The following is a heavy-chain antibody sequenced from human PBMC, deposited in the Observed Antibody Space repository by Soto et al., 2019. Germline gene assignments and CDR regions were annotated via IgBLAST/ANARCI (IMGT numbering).Heavy chain of an antibody. V-gene: IGHV3-15*01. CDR3: TTTVPYYDILTGYYKPHDAFDI. Sequence: GGSLRLSCAASGFTFSNAWMSWVRQAPGKGLEWVGRIKSKTDGGTTDYAAPVKGRFTISRDDSKNTLYLQMNSLKTEDTAVYYCTTTVPYYDILTGYYKPHDAFDIWGQGTMVTVSS. J-gene: IGHJ3*02. D-gene: IGHD3-9*01. CDR2: IKSKTDGGTT. CDR1: GFTFSNAW.